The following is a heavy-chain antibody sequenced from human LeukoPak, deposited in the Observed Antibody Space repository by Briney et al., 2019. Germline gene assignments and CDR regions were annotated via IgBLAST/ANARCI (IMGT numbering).Heavy chain of an antibody. J-gene: IGHJ6*03. CDR3: TREAPKAVAGASSEYYYYMDV. CDR2: IRSKAYGGTT. D-gene: IGHD6-19*01. CDR1: GFTFGDYA. Sequence: GGSLRLSCTASGFTFGDYAMSWVRQAPGKGLEWVGFIRSKAYGGTTEYAASVKGRFTISRDDSKSIAYLQMNSLKTEDTAVYYCTREAPKAVAGASSEYYYYMDVWGKGTTVTISS. V-gene: IGHV3-49*04.